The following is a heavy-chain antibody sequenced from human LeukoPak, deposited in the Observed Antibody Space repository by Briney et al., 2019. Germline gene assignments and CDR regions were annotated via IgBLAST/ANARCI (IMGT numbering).Heavy chain of an antibody. J-gene: IGHJ4*02. CDR1: GFTFSSYG. Sequence: GRSLSLSCAASGFTFSSYGMHWVRQAPGKGLEWVAVISYDGSNKYYADSVKGRFTISRDNAKNTLYLQMNSLRAEDTAVYYCASALDGSGSRSFDYWGQGTLVTVSS. V-gene: IGHV3-30*03. CDR2: ISYDGSNK. D-gene: IGHD3-10*01. CDR3: ASALDGSGSRSFDY.